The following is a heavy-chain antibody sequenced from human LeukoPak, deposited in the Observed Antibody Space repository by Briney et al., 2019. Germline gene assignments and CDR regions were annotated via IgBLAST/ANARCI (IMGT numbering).Heavy chain of an antibody. J-gene: IGHJ5*02. Sequence: PSETLSLTCAVYGGSFSVYYWSWIRQPPGKGLEWIGEINHSGSTNYNPSLKSRVTISVDTSKNQFSLKLSSVTAADTAVYYCARTQLGYCSSASCYNLPGVRFDPWGQGTLVTVSS. CDR2: INHSGST. CDR1: GGSFSVYY. CDR3: ARTQLGYCSSASCYNLPGVRFDP. V-gene: IGHV4-34*01. D-gene: IGHD2-2*02.